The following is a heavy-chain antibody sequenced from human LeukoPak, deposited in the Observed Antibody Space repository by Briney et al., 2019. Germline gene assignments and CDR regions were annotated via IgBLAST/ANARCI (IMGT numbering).Heavy chain of an antibody. J-gene: IGHJ4*02. V-gene: IGHV4-59*01. CDR3: ARSGGYGSSWSL. CDR2: ITNSGIP. D-gene: IGHD6-13*01. Sequence: SETLSLTCTVSGGSSRTYYWNWIRQPPGKGLEWIGCITNSGIPTYSPSLQSRITISVDSSRSQLSLKLNSVTAADTAMYYCARSGGYGSSWSLWGEGTLVTVSS. CDR1: GGSSRTYY.